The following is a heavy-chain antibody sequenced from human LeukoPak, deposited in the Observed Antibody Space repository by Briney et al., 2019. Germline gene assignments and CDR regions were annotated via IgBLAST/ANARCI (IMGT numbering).Heavy chain of an antibody. CDR3: ARGLQENLAWLQAFTAFDI. CDR1: GYTFTSYA. J-gene: IGHJ3*02. Sequence: ASVKVSCKASGYTFTSYAITWVRQAPGQGLEWMGWISAYNGNTNYTQKLQGRVTMTTDTSTYTAYMELRSLRSDDTAVYYCARGLQENLAWLQAFTAFDIWGQGTMVTVSS. CDR2: ISAYNGNT. V-gene: IGHV1-18*01. D-gene: IGHD4-11*01.